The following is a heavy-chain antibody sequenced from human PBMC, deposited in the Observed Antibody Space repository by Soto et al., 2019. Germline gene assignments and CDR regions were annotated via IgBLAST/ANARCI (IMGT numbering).Heavy chain of an antibody. D-gene: IGHD4-17*01. CDR1: GGSISSSTYY. CDR2: IYYSGSA. J-gene: IGHJ6*02. V-gene: IGHV4-39*01. CDR3: ARHGVDYGDYASYYYYGMDV. Sequence: QVQLQESGPGLVKPSETLSLTCTVSGGSISSSTYYWGWIRQPPGKRLEWIGFIYYSGSAYYKPSLKRRVSISIDTSKNQFSLKLTLVTAADTAVFYCARHGVDYGDYASYYYYGMDVWGRGTTVTVSS.